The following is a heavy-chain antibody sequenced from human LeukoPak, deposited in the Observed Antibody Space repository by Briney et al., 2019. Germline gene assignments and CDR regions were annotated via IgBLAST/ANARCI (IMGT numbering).Heavy chain of an antibody. CDR2: ILNNGSRA. D-gene: IGHD2-15*01. Sequence: PAESLTLSCAASGFTFSSHWMHWVRQAPGKGLVWIARILNNGSRATYGDSVKGRFTTSRDNAKKTLFLQINRLRAEDTAVYYCVRDSPHSGFNIDFDYWGQGTLVTVSS. J-gene: IGHJ4*02. CDR1: GFTFSSHW. V-gene: IGHV3-74*01. CDR3: VRDSPHSGFNIDFDY.